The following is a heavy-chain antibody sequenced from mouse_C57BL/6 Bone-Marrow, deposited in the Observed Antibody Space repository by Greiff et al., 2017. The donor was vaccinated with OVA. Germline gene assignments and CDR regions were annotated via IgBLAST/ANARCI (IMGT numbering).Heavy chain of an antibody. Sequence: VQLQQSGAELVRPGTSVKVSCKASGYAFTNYLIEWVKQRPGQGLEWIGVINPGSGGTNYNEKFKGKATLTADKSSSTAYMQLSSLTSEDSAVYFCARGGDYDGDYYFDYWGQGTTLTVSS. D-gene: IGHD2-4*01. V-gene: IGHV1-54*01. CDR2: INPGSGGT. J-gene: IGHJ2*01. CDR3: ARGGDYDGDYYFDY. CDR1: GYAFTNYL.